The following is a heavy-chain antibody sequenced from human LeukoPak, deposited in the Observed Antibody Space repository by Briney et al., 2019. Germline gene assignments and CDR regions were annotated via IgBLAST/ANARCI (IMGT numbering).Heavy chain of an antibody. CDR3: AKDAKVTVFGVVLGHMDV. CDR1: GFTFSTYG. J-gene: IGHJ6*03. D-gene: IGHD3-3*01. CDR2: IRDDGSNK. V-gene: IGHV3-30*02. Sequence: GVSLRLSCAASGFTFSTYGMHWVRQAPGKGREWVAFIRDDGSNKYYADSVKGRFTISRDNSKNTLYLQMNSLRPEDTAVYKRAKDAKVTVFGVVLGHMDVWGTGTTVTVSS.